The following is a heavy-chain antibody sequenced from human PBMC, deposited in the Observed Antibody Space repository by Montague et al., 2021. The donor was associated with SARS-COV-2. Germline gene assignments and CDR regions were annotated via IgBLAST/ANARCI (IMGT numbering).Heavy chain of an antibody. CDR2: IYSGGST. Sequence: SLRLYCAASGFTVSSNYMSWVRQAPGKGLEWVSVIYSGGSTYYADSVKGRFTISRDNSKNTLYLQMNSLRAEDTAVYYCARDSGPLYYYYYGMDVWGQGTTVTVSS. D-gene: IGHD7-27*01. J-gene: IGHJ6*02. V-gene: IGHV3-53*01. CDR3: ARDSGPLYYYYYGMDV. CDR1: GFTVSSNY.